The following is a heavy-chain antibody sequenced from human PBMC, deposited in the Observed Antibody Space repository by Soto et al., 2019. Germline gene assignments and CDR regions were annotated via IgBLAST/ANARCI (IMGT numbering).Heavy chain of an antibody. J-gene: IGHJ4*02. CDR2: IIPIFGTA. D-gene: IGHD3-16*01. CDR1: GGTFSSYA. V-gene: IGHV1-69*06. Sequence: QVQLVQSGAEVKKPGSSVKVSCTASGGTFSSYAISWVRQAPGQGLEWMGGIIPIFGTANYAQKLQGRVTNTHGQTHGTTDQELRRLRSDEPALYFRCMDYRAHHLHYRGQGTLVTVSS. CDR3: CMDYRAHHLHY.